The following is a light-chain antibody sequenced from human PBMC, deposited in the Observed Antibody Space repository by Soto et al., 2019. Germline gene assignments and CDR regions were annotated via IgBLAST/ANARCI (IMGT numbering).Light chain of an antibody. V-gene: IGLV2-11*01. CDR3: SSYTSSSTRV. CDR1: SSDVGGYKS. CDR2: DVS. Sequence: QSVLTQPRSVSGSPGQSVTVSCIGTSSDVGGYKSVSWYQQYPGKAPKLMIYDVSERPSGVPNRFSGSKSGNTASLTISGLQAEDEADYYCSSYTSSSTRVFGGGTKVTVL. J-gene: IGLJ3*02.